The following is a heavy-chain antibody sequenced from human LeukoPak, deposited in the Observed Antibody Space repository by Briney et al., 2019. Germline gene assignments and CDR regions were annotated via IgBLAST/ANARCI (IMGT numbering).Heavy chain of an antibody. J-gene: IGHJ4*02. Sequence: PGGSLRLSCAASGFTFSSYWMSWVRQAPGKGREWVANIKQDGSEKYYVDSVKGRFTISRDNAKNSLYLQMNSLRAEDTAVYYCARGALWFGELPYFDYWGQGTLVTVSS. V-gene: IGHV3-7*01. CDR2: IKQDGSEK. CDR3: ARGALWFGELPYFDY. D-gene: IGHD3-10*01. CDR1: GFTFSSYW.